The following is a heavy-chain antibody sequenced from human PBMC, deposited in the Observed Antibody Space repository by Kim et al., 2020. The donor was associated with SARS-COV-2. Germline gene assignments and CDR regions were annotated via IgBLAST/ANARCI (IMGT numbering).Heavy chain of an antibody. J-gene: IGHJ4*02. V-gene: IGHV3-30*18. D-gene: IGHD6-13*01. CDR3: AKEVPRSSWYFDY. CDR2: ISYDGTNK. Sequence: GGSLRLSCAASGFTFSSYGMHWVRQAPGKGLEWVAVISYDGTNKYYADSVKGRFTVSRDNSKNTLYLQMNSLRSEDTAVFYCAKEVPRSSWYFDYWGQGT. CDR1: GFTFSSYG.